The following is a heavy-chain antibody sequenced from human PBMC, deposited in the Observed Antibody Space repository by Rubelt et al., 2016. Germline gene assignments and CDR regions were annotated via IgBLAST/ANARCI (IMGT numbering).Heavy chain of an antibody. J-gene: IGHJ4*02. CDR3: AADPILTGLAFDY. D-gene: IGHD3-9*01. Sequence: HWVRQAPGQGLEWMGWINPNSGGTNYAQKFQGRVTMTRDTSISTAYMELSSLRSEDTAVYYCAADPILTGLAFDYWGQGTLVTVSS. V-gene: IGHV1-2*02. CDR2: INPNSGGT.